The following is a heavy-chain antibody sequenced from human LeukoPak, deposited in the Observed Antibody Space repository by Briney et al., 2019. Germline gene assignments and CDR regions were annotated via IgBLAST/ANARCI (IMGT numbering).Heavy chain of an antibody. CDR2: IYHSGST. V-gene: IGHV4-38-2*02. Sequence: SETLSLTCTVSGYSVSSGYYWGWIRQPPGKGLEWIGSIYHSGSTYYNASLKSRVTISVDTSKNQFSLKLSSVTAADTAVYYCARVGYCTHGVCYSENWFDPWGQGTLVTVSS. CDR3: ARVGYCTHGVCYSENWFDP. J-gene: IGHJ5*02. D-gene: IGHD2-8*01. CDR1: GYSVSSGYY.